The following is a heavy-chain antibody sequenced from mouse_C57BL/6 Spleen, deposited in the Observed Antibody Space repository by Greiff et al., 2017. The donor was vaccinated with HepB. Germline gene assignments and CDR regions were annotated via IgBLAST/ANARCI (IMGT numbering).Heavy chain of an antibody. D-gene: IGHD2-5*01. J-gene: IGHJ4*01. CDR2: IYPGNSDT. V-gene: IGHV1-5*01. CDR1: GYTFTSYW. CDR3: TRGAHYSNFPYYAMDY. Sequence: EVQLQQSGTVLARPGASVKMSCKTSGYTFTSYWMHWVKQRPGQGLEWIGAIYPGNSDTSYNQKFKGKAKLTAVTSASTAYMELSSLTNEDSAVYYCTRGAHYSNFPYYAMDYWGQGTSVTVSS.